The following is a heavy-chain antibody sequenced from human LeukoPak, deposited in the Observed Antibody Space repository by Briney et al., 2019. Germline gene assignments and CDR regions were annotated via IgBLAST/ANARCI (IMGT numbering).Heavy chain of an antibody. CDR2: INPNSGGT. V-gene: IGHV1-2*02. J-gene: IGHJ5*02. CDR1: GGTFKNYA. CDR3: ARDLGADYGGNWFDP. D-gene: IGHD4-23*01. Sequence: ASVKVSCKASGGTFKNYAVSWVRQAPGQGLEWMGWINPNSGGTNYAQKFQGRVTMTRDTSISTAYMELSRLRSDDTAVYYCARDLGADYGGNWFDPWGQGTLVTVSS.